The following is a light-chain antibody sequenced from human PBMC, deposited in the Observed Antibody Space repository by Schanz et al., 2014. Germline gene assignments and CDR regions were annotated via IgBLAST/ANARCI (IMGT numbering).Light chain of an antibody. J-gene: IGLJ3*02. CDR3: SSYAGSSTWV. V-gene: IGLV2-23*01. CDR2: EGT. CDR1: SSDVGSYNL. Sequence: QSALTQPASVSGSPGQSITISCTGTSSDVGSYNLVSWYQQHPGKAPKLMIYEGTKRPSGVSDRFSGSKSANTASLTISGLQAEDEADYYCSSYAGSSTWVFGGGTKLTVL.